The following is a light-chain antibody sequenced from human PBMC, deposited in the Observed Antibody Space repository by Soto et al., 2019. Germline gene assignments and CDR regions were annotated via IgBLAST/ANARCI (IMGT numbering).Light chain of an antibody. Sequence: EIVMTQSPATLSVSPGERATLSCRASQSVSGNLAWYQQKPGQAPRLLIYGASTRATGIPARFSGSWSGTEFPLPISSLQYEDFAVYYCQKYNHWPPAFGQGTQVEI. J-gene: IGKJ1*01. CDR1: QSVSGN. V-gene: IGKV3-15*01. CDR3: QKYNHWPPA. CDR2: GAS.